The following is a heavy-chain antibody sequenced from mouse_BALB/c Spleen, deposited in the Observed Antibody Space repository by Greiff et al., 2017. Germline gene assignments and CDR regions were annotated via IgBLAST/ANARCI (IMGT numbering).Heavy chain of an antibody. J-gene: IGHJ3*01. Sequence: QVQLQQPGAELVKPGASVKLSCKASGYTFTSYYMYWVKQRPGQGLEWIGEINPSNGGTNFNEKFKSKATLTVDKSSSTAYMQLSSLTSEDSAVYYCARQGGQAWFAYWGQGTLVTVSA. CDR3: ARQGGQAWFAY. V-gene: IGHV1S81*02. CDR2: INPSNGGT. D-gene: IGHD3-3*01. CDR1: GYTFTSYY.